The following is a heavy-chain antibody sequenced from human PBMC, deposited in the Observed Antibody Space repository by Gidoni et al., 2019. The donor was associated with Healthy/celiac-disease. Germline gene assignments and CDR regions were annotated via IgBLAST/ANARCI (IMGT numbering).Heavy chain of an antibody. V-gene: IGHV1-69*01. D-gene: IGHD2-15*01. CDR2: IIPIFGTA. CDR1: GGTFSSYA. Sequence: QVQLVQSGAEVKKPGSSVKVSCQASGGTFSSYAISWVRQAPGQGLEWMGGIIPIFGTANYAQKFQGRVTITADESTSTAYMELSSLRSEDTAVYYCARSKYCSGGSCYSRWFDPWGQGTLVTVSS. J-gene: IGHJ5*02. CDR3: ARSKYCSGGSCYSRWFDP.